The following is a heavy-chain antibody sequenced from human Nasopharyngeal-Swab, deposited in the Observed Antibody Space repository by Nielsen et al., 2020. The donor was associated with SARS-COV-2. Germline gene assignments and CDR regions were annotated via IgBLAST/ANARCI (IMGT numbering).Heavy chain of an antibody. CDR3: ARDSRYYYHGMDV. CDR2: IYYSGST. V-gene: IGHV4-59*13. J-gene: IGHJ6*02. Sequence: SETLSLTCTVSGGSISSYYWSWIRQPPGKGLEWIGYIYYSGSTNYNPSLKSRVTISVDTSKNQFSLKLSSVTAADTAVYYCARDSRYYYHGMDVWGQGTTVTVSS. CDR1: GGSISSYY.